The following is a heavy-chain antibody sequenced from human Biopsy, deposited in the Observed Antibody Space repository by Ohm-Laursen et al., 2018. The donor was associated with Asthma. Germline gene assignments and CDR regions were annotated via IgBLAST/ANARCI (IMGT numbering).Heavy chain of an antibody. D-gene: IGHD6-13*01. Sequence: GTLSLTCTVSPGSINDYYWNWIRQFPGKGLEWIGYVHSTGSTRFNPSLKSRLTISVDTSVDQVSLKLTSVTAADTAVYCCARATSTWSQSGPHYFDHWGQGTLVTVSP. V-gene: IGHV4-59*01. J-gene: IGHJ4*02. CDR2: VHSTGST. CDR1: PGSINDYY. CDR3: ARATSTWSQSGPHYFDH.